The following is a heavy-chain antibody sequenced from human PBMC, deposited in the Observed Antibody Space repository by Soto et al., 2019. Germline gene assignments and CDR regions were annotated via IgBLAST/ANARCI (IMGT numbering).Heavy chain of an antibody. CDR2: FSGSSGNT. J-gene: IGHJ4*02. CDR3: ARWNGYGDS. CDR1: GFSISTYG. V-gene: IGHV3-23*01. D-gene: IGHD1-1*01. Sequence: EVQLLESGGGLAQPGGSLRLSCAASGFSISTYGVTWVRQAPGKGLEWVSGFSGSSGNTYYADSVKGRFTISRDNSKNTVYLQMNSQRAEDTAVYYCARWNGYGDSWGQGTLVTVSS.